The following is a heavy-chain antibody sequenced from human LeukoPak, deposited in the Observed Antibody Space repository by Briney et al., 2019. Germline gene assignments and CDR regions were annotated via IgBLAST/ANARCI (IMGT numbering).Heavy chain of an antibody. J-gene: IGHJ4*02. D-gene: IGHD3-22*01. CDR3: ARDDSRSPADY. Sequence: ASVKVSCKASGYTFTGYYMHWVRQAPGQGLEWMGWINPNSGGTNYAQKVQGRVTMTRDTSISTAYMELSRLTSADTAVYYCARDDSRSPADYWGQGTLVTVSS. CDR2: INPNSGGT. V-gene: IGHV1-2*02. CDR1: GYTFTGYY.